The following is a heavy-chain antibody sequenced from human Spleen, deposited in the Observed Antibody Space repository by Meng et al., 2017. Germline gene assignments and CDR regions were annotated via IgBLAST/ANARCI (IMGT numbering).Heavy chain of an antibody. CDR2: IYHGGNT. V-gene: IGHV4-34*01. Sequence: SQTLSLTCAVYGGSFSDYYWSWIRQPPGKGLEWIGTIYHGGNTYYNPSLKSPVTIAVDTSKNQFSLKLSSVTAADTAIYYCARSYMLRGIAYFDFWGQGTLVTVSS. J-gene: IGHJ4*02. CDR3: ARSYMLRGIAYFDF. CDR1: GGSFSDYY. D-gene: IGHD3-10*01.